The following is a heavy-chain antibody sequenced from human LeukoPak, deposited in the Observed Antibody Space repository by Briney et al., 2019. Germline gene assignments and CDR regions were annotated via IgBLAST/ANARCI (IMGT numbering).Heavy chain of an antibody. CDR1: GFTFSSYS. D-gene: IGHD2-15*01. V-gene: IGHV3-21*01. J-gene: IGHJ6*02. CDR3: ARTLGYCSGGSCYHYYYGMDV. Sequence: KTGGSLRLSCAASGFTFSSYSMTWVRQAPGKGLEWVSSISSSSSYIYYADSVKGRFTISRDNAKNSLYLQMNSLRAEDTAVYYCARTLGYCSGGSCYHYYYGMDVWGQGTTVTVSS. CDR2: ISSSSSYI.